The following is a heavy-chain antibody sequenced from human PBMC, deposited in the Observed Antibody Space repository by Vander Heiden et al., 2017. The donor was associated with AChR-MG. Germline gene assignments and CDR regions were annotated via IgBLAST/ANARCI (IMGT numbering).Heavy chain of an antibody. J-gene: IGHJ3*02. CDR3: ARACGDTYYYGSGSRCAFDI. D-gene: IGHD3-10*01. CDR1: GYTFTSYA. V-gene: IGHV1-3*01. Sequence: QVQLVQSGAEVKKPGASVKVSCKASGYTFTSYAMHWVRQAPGQRLEWMGWINAGNGNTKYSQKFQGRVTITRDTSASTAYMELSSLRSEDTAVYYCARACGDTYYYGSGSRCAFDIWGQGTMVTVSS. CDR2: INAGNGNT.